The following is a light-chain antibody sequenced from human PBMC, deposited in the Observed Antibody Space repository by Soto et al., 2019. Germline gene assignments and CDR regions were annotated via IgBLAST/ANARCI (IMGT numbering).Light chain of an antibody. Sequence: DLQMTQSPSSLSASVGDRVTITCRASQSISTYLNWYQQKPGKAPKLLIYAASRLQGEVPSRFSGSGSGTDFTLTISSLQPEDFATYYCQQSYGTPYTFGQGTKLEIK. V-gene: IGKV1-39*01. J-gene: IGKJ2*01. CDR3: QQSYGTPYT. CDR2: AAS. CDR1: QSISTY.